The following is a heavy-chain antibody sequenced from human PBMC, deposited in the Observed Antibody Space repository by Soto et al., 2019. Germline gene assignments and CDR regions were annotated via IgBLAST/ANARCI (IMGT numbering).Heavy chain of an antibody. Sequence: SETLSLTCTVSGGSISSSSYYWGWIRQPPGKGLEWIGIIYYSGSTYYNPSLKSRVTISVDTSKNQFSLKLSSVTAADTAVYYCARVLGRLSIAAPAYYYYGMDVWGQGTTVTVSS. D-gene: IGHD6-6*01. CDR3: ARVLGRLSIAAPAYYYYGMDV. CDR1: GGSISSSSYY. J-gene: IGHJ6*02. V-gene: IGHV4-39*01. CDR2: IYYSGST.